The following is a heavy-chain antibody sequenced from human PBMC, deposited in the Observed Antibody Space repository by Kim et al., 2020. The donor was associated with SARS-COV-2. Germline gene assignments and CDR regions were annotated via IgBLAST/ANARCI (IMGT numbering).Heavy chain of an antibody. CDR1: GYTFTSYA. J-gene: IGHJ3*02. V-gene: IGHV7-4-1*02. D-gene: IGHD3-16*01. CDR2: INTNTGNP. CDR3: ARDGGVYLYRAFDI. Sequence: ASVKVSCKASGYTFTSYAMNWVRQAPGQGLEWMGWINTNTGNPTYAQGFTGRFVFSLDTSVSTAYLQISSLKAEDTAVYYCARDGGVYLYRAFDIWGQGTMVTVSS.